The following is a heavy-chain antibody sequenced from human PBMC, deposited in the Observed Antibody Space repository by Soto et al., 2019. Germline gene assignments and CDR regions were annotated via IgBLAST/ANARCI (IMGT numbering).Heavy chain of an antibody. D-gene: IGHD6-6*01. Sequence: GGSLRLSCAASGFTFSSYAMHWVRQAPGKGLEWVAVISYDGSNKYYADSVKGRFTISRDNSKNTLYLQMNSLRAEDTAVYYCARSYSSSSAFDYWGQGTLVTVSS. CDR1: GFTFSSYA. J-gene: IGHJ4*02. CDR2: ISYDGSNK. V-gene: IGHV3-30-3*01. CDR3: ARSYSSSSAFDY.